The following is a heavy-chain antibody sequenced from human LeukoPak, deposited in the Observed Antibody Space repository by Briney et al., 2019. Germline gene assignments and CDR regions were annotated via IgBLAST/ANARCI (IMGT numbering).Heavy chain of an antibody. CDR1: GFTFSNYA. CDR2: ISGSGAST. V-gene: IGHV3-23*01. J-gene: IGHJ4*02. D-gene: IGHD2-15*01. CDR3: AKATTAVVVVSATPRGYYFDY. Sequence: GGSLRLSCAASGFTFSNYAMSWVRQAPGKGPEWVSVISGSGASTYFVDSVKGRFTITRDNSKNTLYLQMNSLRADDTAVYYCAKATTAVVVVSATPRGYYFDYWGQGTLVTVS.